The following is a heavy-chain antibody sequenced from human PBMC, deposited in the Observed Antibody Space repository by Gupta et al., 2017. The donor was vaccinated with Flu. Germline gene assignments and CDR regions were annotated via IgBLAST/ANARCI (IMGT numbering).Heavy chain of an antibody. CDR2: IKQDGSEK. V-gene: IGHV3-7*01. J-gene: IGHJ4*02. CDR1: GFTFSSYW. Sequence: EVQLVESGGGLVQPGGSLRLSCAASGFTFSSYWMIWVRQAPGKGLEWVANIKQDGSEKYYVDSVKGRFTISRDNAKNSLYLQMNSLRAEDTAVYYCARNNYYDSSGYYFPLVYFDYWGQGTLVTVSS. D-gene: IGHD3-22*01. CDR3: ARNNYYDSSGYYFPLVYFDY.